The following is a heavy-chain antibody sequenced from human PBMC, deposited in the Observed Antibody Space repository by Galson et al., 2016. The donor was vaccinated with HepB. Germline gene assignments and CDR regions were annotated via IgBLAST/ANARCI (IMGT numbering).Heavy chain of an antibody. J-gene: IGHJ4*02. CDR2: IHHSGNI. V-gene: IGHV4-38-2*02. CDR1: GYPISGGYY. D-gene: IGHD2-2*01. CDR3: ARDGCSRTSCSGKIMD. Sequence: ETLSLTCTVSGYPISGGYYWGWIRQPPGKGLEWIGSIHHSGNIFYNPSLKSRVTISIDTSKNQFSLKLSSVTAADTAVYYCARDGCSRTSCSGKIMDWGQGTLVTVSS.